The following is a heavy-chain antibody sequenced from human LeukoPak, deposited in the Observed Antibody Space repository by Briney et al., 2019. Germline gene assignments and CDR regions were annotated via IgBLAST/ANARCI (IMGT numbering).Heavy chain of an antibody. CDR2: IRQDGSEK. CDR1: GFSFSSYW. V-gene: IGHV3-7*01. J-gene: IGHJ6*02. D-gene: IGHD3-22*01. CDR3: ARTPYYYDKNGMDV. Sequence: GGSLRLSCASSGFSFSSYWMSWVRQAPGKGLEWVATIRQDGSEKHYVDSVKGRFTISRDNAKNSLYLQMNSLRAEDTAVYYCARTPYYYDKNGMDVWGQGTTVTVSS.